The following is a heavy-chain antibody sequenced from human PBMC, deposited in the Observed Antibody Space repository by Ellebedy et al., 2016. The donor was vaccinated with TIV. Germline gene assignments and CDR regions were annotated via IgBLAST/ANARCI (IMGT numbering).Heavy chain of an antibody. D-gene: IGHD6-19*01. CDR1: GYTFTSYY. CDR2: INPSGGRT. J-gene: IGHJ4*02. V-gene: IGHV1-46*01. CDR3: AIRYSSGWSLDY. Sequence: ASVKVSCXASGYTFTSYYMHWVRQAPGQGPEWMGIINPSGGRTSYAQKFQGRVTMTRDTSTSTVYMELSSLRSGDTAVYYCAIRYSSGWSLDYWGQGTLVTVSS.